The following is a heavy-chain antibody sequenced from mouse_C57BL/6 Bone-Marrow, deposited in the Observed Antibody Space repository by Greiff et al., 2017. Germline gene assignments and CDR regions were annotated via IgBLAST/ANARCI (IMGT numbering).Heavy chain of an antibody. CDR2: IRSGGST. CDR3: ARKDWYFDV. Sequence: VKVVESGPGLVQPSQSLSITCTVSGFSLTSYGVHWVRQSPGKGLEWLGEIRSGGSTDYNAAFISRLSISKDKYKRLVFFKMNSLQADDTAIYYCARKDWYFDVWGTGTTVTVSS. J-gene: IGHJ1*03. V-gene: IGHV2-2*01. CDR1: GFSLTSYG.